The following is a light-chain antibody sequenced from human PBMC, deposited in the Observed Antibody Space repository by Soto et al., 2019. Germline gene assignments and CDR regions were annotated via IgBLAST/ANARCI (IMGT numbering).Light chain of an antibody. CDR2: GNS. CDR1: SSNIGAGYD. CDR3: QSYDSSLSGSV. V-gene: IGLV1-40*01. J-gene: IGLJ2*01. Sequence: QSVLTQPPSVSGAPGQSDTISCTGSSSNIGAGYDVHWYQQLPGTAPKLLIYGNSNRPSGVPDRFSGSKSGTSASLAITGLQAEDKADYHCQSYDSSLSGSVFGGGTKLTVL.